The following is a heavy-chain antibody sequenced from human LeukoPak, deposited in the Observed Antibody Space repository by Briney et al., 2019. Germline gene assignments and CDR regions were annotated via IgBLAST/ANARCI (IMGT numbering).Heavy chain of an antibody. CDR3: ARGGGYSYGYFDY. J-gene: IGHJ4*02. CDR2: IYHSGST. D-gene: IGHD5-18*01. Sequence: SETLSLTCAVSGGSISSGGCSWSLIRQPPGKGLEWIGYIYHSGSTYYNPSLKSRVTISVDRSKNQFSLKLSSVTAADTAVYYCARGGGYSYGYFDYWGQGTLVTVSS. V-gene: IGHV4-30-2*01. CDR1: GGSISSGGCS.